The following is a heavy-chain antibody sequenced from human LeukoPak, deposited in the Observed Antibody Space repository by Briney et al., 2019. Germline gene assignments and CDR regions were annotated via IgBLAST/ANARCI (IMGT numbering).Heavy chain of an antibody. V-gene: IGHV4-59*01. Sequence: PSETLSLTCTVSGGSISSYYWSWIRQPPGKGLEWIGYIYYSGSTNYNPSLKSRVTISVDTSKNQLSLKLSSVTAADTAVYYCARGSPYSSSFCFDYWGQGTLVTVSS. CDR2: IYYSGST. CDR3: ARGSPYSSSFCFDY. D-gene: IGHD6-6*01. CDR1: GGSISSYY. J-gene: IGHJ4*02.